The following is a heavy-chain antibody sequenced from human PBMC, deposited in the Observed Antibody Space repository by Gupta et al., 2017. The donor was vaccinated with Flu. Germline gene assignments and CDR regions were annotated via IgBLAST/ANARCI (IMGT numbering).Heavy chain of an antibody. CDR3: AKVISGSTGGIGMDV. CDR2: TTNSGGST. J-gene: IGHJ6*02. Sequence: DVQLLESGGGLVQPGGSLSLSWVASEFSVNNYGMSWVRQAPGKGLEWVSATTNSGGSTYYADSVKGRFSISRDNSKKMLFLQMFDLRAEDTAVYYCAKVISGSTGGIGMDVWGQGTAVTVSS. D-gene: IGHD1-7*01. V-gene: IGHV3-23*01. CDR1: EFSVNNYG.